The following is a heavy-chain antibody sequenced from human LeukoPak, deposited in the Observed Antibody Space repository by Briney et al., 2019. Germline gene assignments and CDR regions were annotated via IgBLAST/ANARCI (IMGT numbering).Heavy chain of an antibody. CDR1: GYTFTSYG. D-gene: IGHD3-3*01. CDR3: ARGLGYDFWSGYSPGYYFDY. J-gene: IGHJ4*02. CDR2: ISAYNGNT. Sequence: ASVKASCKASGYTFTSYGISRVRQAPGQGLEWMGWISAYNGNTNYAQKLQGRVTMTTDTSTSTAYMELRSLRSDDTAVYYCARGLGYDFWSGYSPGYYFDYWGQGTLVTVSS. V-gene: IGHV1-18*04.